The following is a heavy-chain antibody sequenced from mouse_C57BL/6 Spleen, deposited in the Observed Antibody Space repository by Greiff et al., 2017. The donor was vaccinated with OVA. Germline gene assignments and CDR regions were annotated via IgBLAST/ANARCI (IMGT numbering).Heavy chain of an antibody. D-gene: IGHD1-1*01. CDR1: GFTFSSYG. V-gene: IGHV5-6*01. CDR2: ISSGGSYT. Sequence: EVQLVESGGDLVKPGGSLKLSCAASGFTFSSYGMSWVRQTPDKRLEWVATISSGGSYTYYPDSVKGRFTISRDNAKNTLYLQMSSLKSEDTAMYYCARHEDYGSSPFDYWGQGTTLTVSS. CDR3: ARHEDYGSSPFDY. J-gene: IGHJ2*01.